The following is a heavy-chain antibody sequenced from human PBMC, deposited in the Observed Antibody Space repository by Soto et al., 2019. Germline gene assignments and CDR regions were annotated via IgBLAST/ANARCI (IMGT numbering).Heavy chain of an antibody. V-gene: IGHV3-15*01. Sequence: GGSLRLSCVASGFTFTNAWMSWVRQAPGKGLEWVGRIKSNSDGGTTDYAAPVKGRFTISRDDSKNTLYLQMNSLRIEDTAVYYCTTDGAHIVLVTHWGHGTLVTV. CDR1: GFTFTNAW. CDR2: IKSNSDGGTT. J-gene: IGHJ4*01. CDR3: TTDGAHIVLVTH. D-gene: IGHD2-21*02.